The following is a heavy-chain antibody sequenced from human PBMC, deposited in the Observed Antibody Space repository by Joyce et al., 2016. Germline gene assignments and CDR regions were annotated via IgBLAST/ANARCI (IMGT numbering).Heavy chain of an antibody. CDR2: IYPSYADT. Sequence: EVQLVQSGAEVKKPGESLKISCQGSGYNFNSHWIGWVRQMPGKGLEWMGIIYPSYADTRYSPSFQGHVTISVDKSIRTAHLQWSSLKASDTAIYYCARRGGAANFEYWGQGTLVTVSS. CDR1: GYNFNSHW. CDR3: ARRGGAANFEY. D-gene: IGHD1-26*01. V-gene: IGHV5-51*03. J-gene: IGHJ4*02.